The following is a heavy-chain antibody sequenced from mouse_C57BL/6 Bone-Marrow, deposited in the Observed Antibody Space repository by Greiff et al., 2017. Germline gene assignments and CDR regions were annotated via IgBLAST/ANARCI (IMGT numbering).Heavy chain of an antibody. CDR1: GFSFNTYA. CDR3: ARGWFWFAY. D-gene: IGHD2-3*01. J-gene: IGHJ3*01. V-gene: IGHV10-1*01. Sequence: EVQRVESGGGLVQPKGSLKLSCAASGFSFNTYAMNWVRQAPGKGLEWVARIRSKSNNYATYYADSVKDRFTISRDDSESMLYLQMNNLKTEDTAMDYCARGWFWFAYWGQGTLVTVSA. CDR2: IRSKSNNYAT.